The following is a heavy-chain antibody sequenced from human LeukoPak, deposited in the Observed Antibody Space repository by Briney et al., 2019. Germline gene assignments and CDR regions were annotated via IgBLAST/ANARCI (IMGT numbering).Heavy chain of an antibody. CDR2: ISSSGKII. D-gene: IGHD2-8*01. CDR3: ARDVDGAIGYCSNVNCRTDY. V-gene: IGHV3-11*01. J-gene: IGHJ4*02. CDR1: GFTLSDYC. Sequence: GGSLRLSCAASGFTLSDYCMSWIRQAPGKGLEWVSYISSSGKIIFYGDSVKGRFTISRDNAKNSLYLQMNSLRAEDSAVYYCARDVDGAIGYCSNVNCRTDYWGPGILVTVSS.